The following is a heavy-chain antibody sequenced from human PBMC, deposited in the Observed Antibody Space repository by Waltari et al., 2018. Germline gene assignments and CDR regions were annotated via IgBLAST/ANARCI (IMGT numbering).Heavy chain of an antibody. CDR3: AREGEQWLAYFDY. D-gene: IGHD6-19*01. CDR1: GFTFSNYA. CDR2: TSYDGGYK. V-gene: IGHV3-30-3*01. Sequence: QVQLVESGGGVVQPGRSLRLSCAASGFTFSNYAIHWVRQAPGKGLQWVAVTSYDGGYKYYADSVKGRFTISRDNSKNTLFLQMNSLRAEDTAVYFCAREGEQWLAYFDYWGQGTLVTVSS. J-gene: IGHJ4*02.